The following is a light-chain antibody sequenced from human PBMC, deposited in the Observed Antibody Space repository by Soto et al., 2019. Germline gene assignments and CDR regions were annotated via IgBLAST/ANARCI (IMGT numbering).Light chain of an antibody. V-gene: IGKV1-33*01. J-gene: IGKJ5*01. Sequence: DIQMTQSPSSLSASVGDRVTITCQASQDISNYLNWYQQKPGKAPKLLIYDASNLETGVPSRFSGSGSGTDFTITISSLQPEDIATYYCQQYDNLPVFGQGTRLEIK. CDR2: DAS. CDR3: QQYDNLPV. CDR1: QDISNY.